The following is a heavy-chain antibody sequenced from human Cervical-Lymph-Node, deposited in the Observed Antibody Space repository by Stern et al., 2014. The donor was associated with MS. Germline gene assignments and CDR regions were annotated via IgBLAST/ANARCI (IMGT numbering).Heavy chain of an antibody. J-gene: IGHJ6*02. CDR2: VIPIFGPV. V-gene: IGHV1-69*01. D-gene: IGHD2-2*02. Sequence: QMQLVQSGAEVKKPGSSVKVSCQTSGGTFSSHAINWVRQAPGQGLEWMGRVIPIFGPVDYAQKFQGSLTITADESTNTAYMELSSLRSEDTAVYYCARDQIPYYYYGMDVWGQGTTVTVSS. CDR1: GGTFSSHA. CDR3: ARDQIPYYYYGMDV.